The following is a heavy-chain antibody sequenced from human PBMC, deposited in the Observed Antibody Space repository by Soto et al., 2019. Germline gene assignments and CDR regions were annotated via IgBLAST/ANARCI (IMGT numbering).Heavy chain of an antibody. Sequence: RASVKVSCKASGGTFSSYAISWVRQAPGQGLEWMGGIIPIFGTANYAQKFQGRVTITADESTSTAYMELSSLRSEDTAVYYCARDKGAVAGTAYDYWGQGTLVTVSS. V-gene: IGHV1-69*13. D-gene: IGHD6-19*01. CDR3: ARDKGAVAGTAYDY. CDR2: IIPIFGTA. CDR1: GGTFSSYA. J-gene: IGHJ4*02.